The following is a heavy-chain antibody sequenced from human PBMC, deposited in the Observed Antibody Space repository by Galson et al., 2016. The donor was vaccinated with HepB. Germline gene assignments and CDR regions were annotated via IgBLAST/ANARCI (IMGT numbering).Heavy chain of an antibody. CDR2: LTGSGGGP. V-gene: IGHV3-23*01. J-gene: IGHJ1*01. Sequence: SLRLSCAASGFSFSDYAMSWVRQAPGRGLEWVSSLTGSGGGPYYADAVKGRFTISRDNSKNTVSLQMNSLRVEDTAVYYCAKSGPQDPDCGGDCYVIYFHSWGQGTLVTVSS. CDR1: GFSFSDYA. D-gene: IGHD2-21*02. CDR3: AKSGPQDPDCGGDCYVIYFHS.